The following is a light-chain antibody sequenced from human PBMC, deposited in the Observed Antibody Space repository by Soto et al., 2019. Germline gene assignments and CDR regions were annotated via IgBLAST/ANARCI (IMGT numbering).Light chain of an antibody. Sequence: EIVLTQSPATLSLSPGERATLSCRASQTVSIYLAWYQQKPGQPPRLLIYDASIRATGIPARFSGSGSGTDFTLTISSLEPEDFAVYYCQKRSSWPGLTFGGGTKVDIK. CDR1: QTVSIY. J-gene: IGKJ4*01. CDR2: DAS. CDR3: QKRSSWPGLT. V-gene: IGKV3-11*01.